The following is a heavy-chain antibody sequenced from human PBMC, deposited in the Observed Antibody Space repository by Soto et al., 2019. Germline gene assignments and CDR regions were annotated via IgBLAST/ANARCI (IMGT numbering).Heavy chain of an antibody. D-gene: IGHD2-21*02. V-gene: IGHV1-2*02. J-gene: IGHJ6*02. CDR1: GYTFTGYY. CDR3: ARSGGNSREYYYYYGMGV. CDR2: INPNSGGT. Sequence: GASVKVSCKASGYTFTGYYMHWVRQAPGQGLEWMGWINPNSGGTNYAQKFQGRVTMTRDTSISTAYMELSRLRSDDTAVYYCARSGGNSREYYYYYGMGVWGQGTTVTVSS.